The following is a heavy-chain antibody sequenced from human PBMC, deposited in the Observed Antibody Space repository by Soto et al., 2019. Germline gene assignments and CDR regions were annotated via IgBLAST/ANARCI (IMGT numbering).Heavy chain of an antibody. V-gene: IGHV3-21*01. Sequence: GGSLRLSCAASGFTFSSYSMNWVRQAPGKGLEWVSSISSSSSYIYYADSVKGRFTISRDNAKNSLYLQMNSLRAEDTAVYYCAREHHSGYDKDYYYYMDVWGKGTTVTVSS. J-gene: IGHJ6*03. D-gene: IGHD5-12*01. CDR1: GFTFSSYS. CDR3: AREHHSGYDKDYYYYMDV. CDR2: ISSSSSYI.